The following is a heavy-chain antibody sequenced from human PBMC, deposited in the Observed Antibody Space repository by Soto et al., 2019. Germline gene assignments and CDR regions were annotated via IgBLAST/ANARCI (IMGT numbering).Heavy chain of an antibody. J-gene: IGHJ3*02. V-gene: IGHV1-69*13. CDR1: GGTFSSYA. CDR3: ACPWQGAYYGSSNAFDI. Sequence: ASVKVSCKASGGTFSSYAISWVRQAPGQGLEGMGGIIPIFGTANYEQKFQGRVTITAEESTSTAYMELSSLRSEDTAVYYCACPWQGAYYGSSNAFDIWGQGTMVTVSS. CDR2: IIPIFGTA. D-gene: IGHD3-10*01.